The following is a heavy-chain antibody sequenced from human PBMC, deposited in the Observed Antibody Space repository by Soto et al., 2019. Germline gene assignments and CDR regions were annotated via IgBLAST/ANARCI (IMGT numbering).Heavy chain of an antibody. Sequence: SQTLSLTCAVYGGSFSGYYWSWIRQPPGKGLEWIGEINHSGSTNYNPSLKSRVTISVDTSKNQFSLKLSSVTAADTAVYYCASSGKRVVPAARWKTRNNWFDPWGQGTLVTVSS. J-gene: IGHJ5*02. CDR1: GGSFSGYY. V-gene: IGHV4-34*01. CDR3: ASSGKRVVPAARWKTRNNWFDP. D-gene: IGHD2-2*01. CDR2: INHSGST.